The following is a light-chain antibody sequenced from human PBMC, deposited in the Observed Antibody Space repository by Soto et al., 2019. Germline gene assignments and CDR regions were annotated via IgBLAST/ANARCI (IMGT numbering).Light chain of an antibody. CDR3: QQRSDWPTT. CDR2: DAS. CDR1: QSVGSF. V-gene: IGKV3-11*01. Sequence: EIVLTQSPATLSLSPGERATLSCRASQSVGSFLAWYQQKSGQAPRLLIYDASNRATGIPVRFSGSGSGTDFTLTISSLEPEDFAVYYCQQRSDWPTTFGQGTKVEIK. J-gene: IGKJ2*01.